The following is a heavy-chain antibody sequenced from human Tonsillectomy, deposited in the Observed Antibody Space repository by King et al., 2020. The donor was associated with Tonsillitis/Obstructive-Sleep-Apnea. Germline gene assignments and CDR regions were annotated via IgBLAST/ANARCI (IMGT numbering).Heavy chain of an antibody. J-gene: IGHJ3*02. CDR3: AREETGTENAFHI. CDR1: GFIFSTFD. Sequence: VQLVESGGGVVQPGGSLRLSCAASGFIFSTFDMYWVRQAPGKGLEWVAAIWYDGSSKYYTDSVKGRFTISRDNFKNTLYLQMNSPRAEDTAVYFCAREETGTENAFHIWGQGTMVTVSS. V-gene: IGHV3-33*01. CDR2: IWYDGSSK. D-gene: IGHD1-7*01.